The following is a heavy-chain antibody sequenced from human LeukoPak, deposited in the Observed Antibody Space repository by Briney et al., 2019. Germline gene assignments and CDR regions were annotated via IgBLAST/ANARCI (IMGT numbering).Heavy chain of an antibody. D-gene: IGHD6-19*01. J-gene: IGHJ5*02. CDR1: GGSFCGSY. CDR2: INHSENT. Sequence: SETLSLTCAVYGGSFCGSYWSWIRGPPGEGVEWIGEINHSENTNYNPSPKSRVTISLTTSKNQFPLKLSSVTAAGTAVYYWARGERIAVAGTGHWFDPWGQGTLVTVSS. CDR3: ARGERIAVAGTGHWFDP. V-gene: IGHV4-34*01.